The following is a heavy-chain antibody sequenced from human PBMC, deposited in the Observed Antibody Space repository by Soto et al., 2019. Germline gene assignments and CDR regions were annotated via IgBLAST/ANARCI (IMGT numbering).Heavy chain of an antibody. J-gene: IGHJ6*03. D-gene: IGHD2-2*01. CDR3: ARDRGCSSTSCYEPDYYMDV. CDR1: GFTFSSYW. CDR2: INSDGSST. V-gene: IGHV3-74*01. Sequence: PGGSLRLSCAASGFTFSSYWMHWVRQAPGKGLVWVSRINSDGSSTSYADSVKGRFTISRDNAKNTLYLQMNSLRAEDTAVYYCARDRGCSSTSCYEPDYYMDVWGKGTTVTVSS.